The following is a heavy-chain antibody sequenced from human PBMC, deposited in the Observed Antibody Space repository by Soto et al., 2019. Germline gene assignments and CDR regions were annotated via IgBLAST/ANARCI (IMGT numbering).Heavy chain of an antibody. Sequence: PSETPSLTCTVSGGSISSGHYYWSWIRQPPGKGLEWIGYIYYSGTTYYNPSLKSRVYISVDTSKNQFSLKLSSVTAADTAVYYCARAHYESSGFFPGAFDIWGQGTMVTVSS. CDR3: ARAHYESSGFFPGAFDI. V-gene: IGHV4-30-4*01. CDR2: IYYSGTT. CDR1: GGSISSGHYY. J-gene: IGHJ3*02. D-gene: IGHD3-22*01.